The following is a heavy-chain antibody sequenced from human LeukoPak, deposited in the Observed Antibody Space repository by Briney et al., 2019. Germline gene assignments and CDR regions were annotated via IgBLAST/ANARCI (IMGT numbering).Heavy chain of an antibody. D-gene: IGHD2-15*01. J-gene: IGHJ4*02. V-gene: IGHV3-48*02. CDR3: ARARASGRSGFDY. CDR2: ISSSSSTI. Sequence: QSGGSLRLSCAASGFTFSNFLMTWVRQAPGKGLEWVSYISSSSSTIYYADSVKGRFTISRDNAKNSLYLQMNSLRDEDTAVYYCARARASGRSGFDYWGQGTLVTVSS. CDR1: GFTFSNFL.